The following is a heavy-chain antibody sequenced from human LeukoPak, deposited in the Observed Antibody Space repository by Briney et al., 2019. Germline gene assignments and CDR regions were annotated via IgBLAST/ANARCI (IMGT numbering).Heavy chain of an antibody. CDR3: VKGVVVIAKNPQWFGP. CDR1: NGSSTSDF. V-gene: IGHV4-59*12. CDR2: LHHSGAT. Sequence: SVTLSRTASGSNGSSTSDFWEWIGPPPGKGLKGMVYLHHSGATYDKPSFSSRITMSVGTSKNHFSLKMGSVTDAHTGLYYCVKGVVVIAKNPQWFGPWGQGTLVIVP. D-gene: IGHD2-21*01. J-gene: IGHJ5*02.